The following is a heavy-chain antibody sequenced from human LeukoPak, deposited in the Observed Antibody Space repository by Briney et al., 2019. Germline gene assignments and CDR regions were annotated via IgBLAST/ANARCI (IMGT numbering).Heavy chain of an antibody. D-gene: IGHD1-26*01. V-gene: IGHV3-30-3*01. CDR1: GFTFSSYA. Sequence: GWSLRLSCAASGFTFSSYAMHWVRQAPGKGLEWVAVISYDGSDKYYADSVKGRFTISRDNSKNTLYLQMNSLRAEDTAVYYCARGRSGSYFGDYWGQGTLVTVSS. CDR2: ISYDGSDK. CDR3: ARGRSGSYFGDY. J-gene: IGHJ4*02.